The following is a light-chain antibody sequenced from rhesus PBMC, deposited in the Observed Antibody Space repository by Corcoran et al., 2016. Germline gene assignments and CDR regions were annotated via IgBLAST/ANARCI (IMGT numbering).Light chain of an antibody. CDR1: QSVSSS. J-gene: IGKJ1*01. Sequence: IVLTQSPATLSLSPGERATLSCRASQSVSSSLAWYQQKPGQAPRLLIYGASSRDTDIPDRFSGSGSGTEFTRTISRLEPEDFAVYYCQKYSSSPPTFGQGTKVEIK. V-gene: IGKV3-53*01. CDR2: GAS. CDR3: QKYSSSPPT.